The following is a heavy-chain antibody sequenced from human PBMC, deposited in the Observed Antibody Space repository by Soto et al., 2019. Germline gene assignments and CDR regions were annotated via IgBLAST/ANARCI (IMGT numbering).Heavy chain of an antibody. CDR1: GYSFTVYC. Sequence: GESLKISCKASGYSFTVYCIGWVLQMPWKGLEWMNIMYPGDSDTRYSPSFQGQVTLTVDKSINTAYLHWSSLKASDTAMYFCARAVTGVSHPYHFDFWGQGTLVTVSS. J-gene: IGHJ4*02. CDR2: MYPGDSDT. CDR3: ARAVTGVSHPYHFDF. D-gene: IGHD2-21*02. V-gene: IGHV5-51*01.